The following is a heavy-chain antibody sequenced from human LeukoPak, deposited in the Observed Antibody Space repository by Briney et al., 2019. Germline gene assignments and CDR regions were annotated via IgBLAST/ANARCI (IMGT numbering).Heavy chain of an antibody. CDR1: GFTFSSYA. V-gene: IGHV3-23*01. D-gene: IGHD1-20*01. CDR2: ISGSGGST. CDR3: AKDGGLTDYYYGMDV. Sequence: GGSLRLSCAASGFTFSSYAMSWVRQAPGKGLEWVSAISGSGGSTYYADSVKGRFTISRDNSKNTLYLQTNSLRAEDTAVYYCAKDGGLTDYYYGMDVWGQGTTVTVSS. J-gene: IGHJ6*02.